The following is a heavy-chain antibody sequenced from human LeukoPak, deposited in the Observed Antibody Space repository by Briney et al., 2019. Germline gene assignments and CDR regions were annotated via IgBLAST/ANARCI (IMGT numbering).Heavy chain of an antibody. Sequence: PGGSLRLSCAASGFTISNYDMHWVRQAPGKGLEWVALISYDGSNKYYADSVKGRFTISRDNSKNTLYLQMSSLRAEDTAVYYCARDLGYSYGYLLLGDAFDIWGQGTMVTVSS. CDR1: GFTISNYD. J-gene: IGHJ3*02. D-gene: IGHD5-18*01. CDR3: ARDLGYSYGYLLLGDAFDI. V-gene: IGHV3-30*03. CDR2: ISYDGSNK.